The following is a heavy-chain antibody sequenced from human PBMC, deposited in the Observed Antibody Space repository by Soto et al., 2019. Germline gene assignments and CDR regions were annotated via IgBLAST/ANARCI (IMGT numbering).Heavy chain of an antibody. CDR2: ISTSGVTI. CDR3: ARDQYYYGSGTYFNGFDY. CDR1: GFTFSDYY. V-gene: IGHV3-11*01. J-gene: IGHJ4*02. Sequence: QVQLVESGGGLVKPGGSLRLSCAASGFTFSDYYMSWIRQAPGKGLEWISFISTSGVTIYYADSVKGRFTISRDNAKNSLYLQMNSLRAEDTAVYYCARDQYYYGSGTYFNGFDYWGQGTLVTVSS. D-gene: IGHD3-10*01.